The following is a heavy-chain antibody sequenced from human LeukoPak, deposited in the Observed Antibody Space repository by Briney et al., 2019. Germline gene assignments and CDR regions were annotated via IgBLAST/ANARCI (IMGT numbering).Heavy chain of an antibody. Sequence: PGESLKISCKGSGYSFTSYWIGWVPPMPGKGLEWMVIIYPGDSDTGYSPSFQGQVTISADKSISTAYLQWSSLKASYTAMYYCARLWQTNWFDPWGQGTLVTVSS. D-gene: IGHD2-21*01. CDR3: ARLWQTNWFDP. J-gene: IGHJ5*02. V-gene: IGHV5-51*01. CDR1: GYSFTSYW. CDR2: IYPGDSDT.